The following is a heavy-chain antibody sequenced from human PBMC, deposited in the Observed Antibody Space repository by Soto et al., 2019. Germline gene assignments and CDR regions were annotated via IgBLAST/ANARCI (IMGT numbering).Heavy chain of an antibody. CDR2: ISAYNGNT. V-gene: IGHV1-18*01. CDR3: ARDLDILTGTNWFDP. CDR1: GYTFTSYG. D-gene: IGHD3-9*01. J-gene: IGHJ5*02. Sequence: ASVKVSCKASGYTFTSYGISWVRQAPGQGLEWMGWISAYNGNTNYAQKLQGRVTMTTDTSTSTAYMELRSLRSDDTAVYYCARDLDILTGTNWFDPWGQGTLVTSPQ.